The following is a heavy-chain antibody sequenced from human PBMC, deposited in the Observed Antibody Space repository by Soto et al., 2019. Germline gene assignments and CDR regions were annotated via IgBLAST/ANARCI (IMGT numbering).Heavy chain of an antibody. D-gene: IGHD3-10*01. V-gene: IGHV3-23*04. Sequence: EVQLVESGGGLVKPGGSLRLSCAASGFTFSDYSMNWVRQAPGKGLEWVSAISGSGGSTYYADSVKGRFTISRDNSKNTLYLQMNSLRAEDTAVYYCAKNLWFGELYSPYYFDYWGQGTLVTVSS. CDR1: GFTFSDYS. CDR2: ISGSGGST. CDR3: AKNLWFGELYSPYYFDY. J-gene: IGHJ4*02.